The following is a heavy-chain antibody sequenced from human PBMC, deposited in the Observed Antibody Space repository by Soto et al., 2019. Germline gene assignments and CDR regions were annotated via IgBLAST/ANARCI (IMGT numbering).Heavy chain of an antibody. D-gene: IGHD2-21*01. Sequence: SETLSLTCAVSGGSISSGGYSWSWIRQPPGKGLEWIGYIYYSGSTYYNPSLKSRVTISVDTSKNQFSLKLSSVTAADTAVYYCAASCVGCGGFNYYGMDVWGQGTTVTVSS. CDR1: GGSISSGGYS. CDR3: AASCVGCGGFNYYGMDV. J-gene: IGHJ6*02. V-gene: IGHV4-31*11. CDR2: IYYSGST.